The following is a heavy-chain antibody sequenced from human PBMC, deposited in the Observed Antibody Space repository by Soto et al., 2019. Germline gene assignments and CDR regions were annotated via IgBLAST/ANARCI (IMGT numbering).Heavy chain of an antibody. D-gene: IGHD6-19*01. CDR3: ARVEAVAGLYNYHGLDV. J-gene: IGHJ6*02. CDR2: IVPIFGTT. V-gene: IGHV1-69*05. Sequence: QVQLVQSGAEVKKPGSSVKVSCKVSGGTFSNYAIDWVRLAPGHGLEWMGGIVPIFGTTYYTQKFQGRATIMSYDSTTTAYLEMSSLRSEDTAIYYCARVEAVAGLYNYHGLDVWGQGTAVTVSS. CDR1: GGTFSNYA.